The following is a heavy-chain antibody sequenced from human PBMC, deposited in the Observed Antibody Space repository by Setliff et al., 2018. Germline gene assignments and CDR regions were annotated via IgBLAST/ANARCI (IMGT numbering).Heavy chain of an antibody. J-gene: IGHJ4*02. CDR1: GFTFDDYG. D-gene: IGHD3-10*01. V-gene: IGHV3-21*01. Sequence: GGSLRLSCAASGFTFDDYGMSWVRQAPGKGLEWVSSISGSSSNFIYYADSVKGRFTISRDNAKNSLFLQMDNLRAEDTAQYFCARDSSHFIRVLDSWGQGTLVTVSS. CDR2: ISGSSSNFI. CDR3: ARDSSHFIRVLDS.